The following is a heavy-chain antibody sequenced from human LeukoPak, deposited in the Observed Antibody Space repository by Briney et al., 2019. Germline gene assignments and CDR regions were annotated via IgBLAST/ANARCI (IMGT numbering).Heavy chain of an antibody. V-gene: IGHV3-23*01. Sequence: GGSLRLSCAASGFTFSSYAMSWVRQAPGKGLECISGFSGSGGSTYYADSVKGRFTISRDNSKNTLYLQMNSLRAEDTAVYYCAKAMVRGVIRDAFDIWGQGTMVTVSS. CDR3: AKAMVRGVIRDAFDI. CDR2: FSGSGGST. D-gene: IGHD3-10*01. J-gene: IGHJ3*02. CDR1: GFTFSSYA.